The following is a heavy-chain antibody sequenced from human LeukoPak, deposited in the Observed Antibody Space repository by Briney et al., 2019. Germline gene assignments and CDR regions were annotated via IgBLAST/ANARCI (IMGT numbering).Heavy chain of an antibody. CDR1: GGSISSSSYY. J-gene: IGHJ4*02. D-gene: IGHD3-22*01. CDR3: AREGVVGYYYDSKGSDPGPDYFDY. Sequence: PSETLSLTCTVSGGSISSSSYYWGWIRQPPGKGLEWIGSIYYSGSTYYNPSLKSRVTISADTSKNQFFLKLSSVTAADTAVYYCAREGVVGYYYDSKGSDPGPDYFDYWGQGTLVTVSS. V-gene: IGHV4-39*07. CDR2: IYYSGST.